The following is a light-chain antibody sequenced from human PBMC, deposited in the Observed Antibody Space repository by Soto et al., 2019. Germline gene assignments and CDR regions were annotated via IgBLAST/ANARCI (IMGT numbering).Light chain of an antibody. J-gene: IGKJ4*01. Sequence: AVQLTRSPSSLSASVGDRVTITCRASQGISSALAWYQQKPGKPPKLLIYDASTLEGGVPSRFSGGVSGTDFTLTISSLQPEDFATYYCQQFKTYPLTVGGGTKVEI. CDR2: DAS. CDR3: QQFKTYPLT. CDR1: QGISSA. V-gene: IGKV1-13*02.